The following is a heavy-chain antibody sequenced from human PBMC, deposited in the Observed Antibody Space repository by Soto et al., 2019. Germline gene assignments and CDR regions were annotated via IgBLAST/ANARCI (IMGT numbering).Heavy chain of an antibody. J-gene: IGHJ4*02. D-gene: IGHD6-19*01. Sequence: GGSLRLSCGASGFTFSSYGMHWVRQAPGKGLEWVAVISYDGSNKYYADSVKGRFTISRDNSKNTLYLQMNSLRAEDTAVYYCEKEYHRGVAGTGFDYWGQGTLVTVSS. CDR3: EKEYHRGVAGTGFDY. CDR2: ISYDGSNK. V-gene: IGHV3-30*18. CDR1: GFTFSSYG.